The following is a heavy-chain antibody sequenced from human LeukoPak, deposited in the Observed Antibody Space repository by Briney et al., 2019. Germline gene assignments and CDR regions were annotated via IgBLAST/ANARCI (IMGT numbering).Heavy chain of an antibody. CDR3: ARALWDY. J-gene: IGHJ4*02. D-gene: IGHD3-16*01. Sequence: GSLRLSCAASGFTFSSYSMNWVRQAPGKGLEWVSVVYSDGNTYYADSVRGRFTISRDNSKNTVSLQMNRLRVEDTAVYYCARALWDYWGQGTLVTVSS. CDR1: GFTFSSYS. V-gene: IGHV3-66*01. CDR2: VYSDGNT.